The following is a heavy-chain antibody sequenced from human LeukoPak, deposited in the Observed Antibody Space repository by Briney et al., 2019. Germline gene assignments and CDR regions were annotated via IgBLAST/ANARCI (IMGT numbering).Heavy chain of an antibody. V-gene: IGHV1-46*01. Sequence: ASVKVSCKASGYTFTSYYMHWVRQAPGQGLEWMGIINPSGGSTSYAQKFQGRVTMTRDMSTSTVYMELSSLRSDDTAVYYCARDLAYCGGDCSPTTYFDYWGQGTLVTVSS. D-gene: IGHD2-21*02. CDR3: ARDLAYCGGDCSPTTYFDY. CDR2: INPSGGST. CDR1: GYTFTSYY. J-gene: IGHJ4*02.